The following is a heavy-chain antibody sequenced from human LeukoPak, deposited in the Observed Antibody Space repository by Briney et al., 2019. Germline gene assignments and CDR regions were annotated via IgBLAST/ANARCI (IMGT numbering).Heavy chain of an antibody. CDR3: ARGVDILTGYLAVYFDY. D-gene: IGHD3-9*01. CDR1: GGSISSGDYY. CDR2: IYYSGST. Sequence: PSQTLSLTCTVSGGSISSGDYYWSWIRQPPGKGLEWIGYIYYSGSTNYNPSLKSRVTISVDTSKNQFSLKLSSVTAADTAVYYCARGVDILTGYLAVYFDYWGQGTLVTVSS. J-gene: IGHJ4*02. V-gene: IGHV4-30-4*01.